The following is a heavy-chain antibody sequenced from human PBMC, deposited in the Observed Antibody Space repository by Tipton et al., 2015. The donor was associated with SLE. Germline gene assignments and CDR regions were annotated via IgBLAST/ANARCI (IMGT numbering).Heavy chain of an antibody. D-gene: IGHD3-10*01. Sequence: TLSLTCAVYGGSFSGYYWSWIRQPPGKGLEWIGEINHGGSTNYNPSLKSRVTISVDTSKNQFSLKLSSVTAADTAVYYCARGTRGVIYYWGQGTLVTVSS. CDR3: ARGTRGVIYY. CDR1: GGSFSGYY. CDR2: INHGGST. V-gene: IGHV4-34*01. J-gene: IGHJ4*02.